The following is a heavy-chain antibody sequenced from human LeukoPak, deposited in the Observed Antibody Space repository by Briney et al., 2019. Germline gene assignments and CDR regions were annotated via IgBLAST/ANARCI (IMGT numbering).Heavy chain of an antibody. Sequence: SETLSLTCTVSGXSVSSDNYYWTWIRQPPGKGLQWIGYISYSGSTNYNPSLKSRVTISLHTSKNQFSLRLSSLTAADTAVYYCARRHYYSGRAYYFLDYWGQGTLVTVSS. D-gene: IGHD3-22*01. CDR2: ISYSGST. CDR3: ARRHYYSGRAYYFLDY. CDR1: GXSVSSDNYY. J-gene: IGHJ4*02. V-gene: IGHV4-61*01.